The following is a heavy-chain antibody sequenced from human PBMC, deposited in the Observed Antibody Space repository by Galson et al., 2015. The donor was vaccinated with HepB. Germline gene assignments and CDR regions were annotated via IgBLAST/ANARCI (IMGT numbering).Heavy chain of an antibody. Sequence: SVKVSCKASGGTFSSYAISWVRQAPGQGLEWMGGIIPIFGTANYAQKFQGRVTITADESTSTAYMELSSLRSEDTAVCYCARGGGNYYDSSGYNDLYYFDYWGQGTLVTVSS. V-gene: IGHV1-69*13. CDR2: IIPIFGTA. J-gene: IGHJ4*02. CDR1: GGTFSSYA. D-gene: IGHD3-22*01. CDR3: ARGGGNYYDSSGYNDLYYFDY.